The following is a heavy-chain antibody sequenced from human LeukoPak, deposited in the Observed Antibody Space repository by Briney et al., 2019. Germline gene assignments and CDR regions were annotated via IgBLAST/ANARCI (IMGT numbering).Heavy chain of an antibody. CDR2: IHYSGSN. CDR1: GGTISNHNVY. CDR3: AGTVAAAALAEGYWFDP. J-gene: IGHJ5*02. D-gene: IGHD6-13*01. Sequence: PSETLSLTCTVSGGTISNHNVYWVRKRQPQGLGLEWIGSIHYSGSNYYNPSLKGRVTFSVDTSNNQLSLRLSSVSAADTAVYYCAGTVAAAALAEGYWFDPWGQGTLVTVSS. V-gene: IGHV4-39*01.